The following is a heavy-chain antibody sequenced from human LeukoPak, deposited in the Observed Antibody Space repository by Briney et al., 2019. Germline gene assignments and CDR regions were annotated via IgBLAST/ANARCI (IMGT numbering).Heavy chain of an antibody. Sequence: GGSLRLSCAASGFTVSGDYMSWVRQAPGKGLEWVSVIYSGGSTYYADSVKGRFTISRDNSKNTLYLQMNSLRAEDTAVYYCAKERLGYCSSTSCYGYFDYWGQGTLVTVSS. J-gene: IGHJ4*02. CDR1: GFTVSGDY. CDR3: AKERLGYCSSTSCYGYFDY. V-gene: IGHV3-53*01. D-gene: IGHD2-2*01. CDR2: IYSGGST.